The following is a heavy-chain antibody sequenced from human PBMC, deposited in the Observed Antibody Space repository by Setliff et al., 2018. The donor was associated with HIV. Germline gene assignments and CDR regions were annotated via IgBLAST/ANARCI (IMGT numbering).Heavy chain of an antibody. V-gene: IGHV4-59*11. CDR2: IHYSGSS. CDR1: GGSITGHY. D-gene: IGHD3-3*01. Sequence: SLTCTVSGGSITGHYWSWIRQPPGKGLEWIGYIHYSGSSNYNPSLKSRVSISVDTSKNHFSLHLTSVTAADTAVYFCARERPPMEGWGDYFDSWGQGTLVTVSS. J-gene: IGHJ4*02. CDR3: ARERPPMEGWGDYFDS.